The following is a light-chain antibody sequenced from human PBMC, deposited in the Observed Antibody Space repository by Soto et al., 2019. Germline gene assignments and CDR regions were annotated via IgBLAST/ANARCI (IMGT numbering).Light chain of an antibody. CDR3: PQLEPYPLT. J-gene: IGKJ5*01. Sequence: AIQVTQSPSSLSASVGDTVTITCRASQGISSAFAWYQQKPGKVPRLLIYDVFNLQSGVPSRFSGSGSGTDFTLTISRLQPEDFAPYSCPQLEPYPLTFGQGTRLEVK. CDR1: QGISSA. CDR2: DVF. V-gene: IGKV1-13*02.